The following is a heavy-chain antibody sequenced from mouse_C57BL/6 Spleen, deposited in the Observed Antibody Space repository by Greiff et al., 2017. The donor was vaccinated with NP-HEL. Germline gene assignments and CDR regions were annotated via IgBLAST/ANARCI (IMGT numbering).Heavy chain of an antibody. J-gene: IGHJ3*01. CDR1: GFTFSDYG. Sequence: DVKLVESGGGLVKPGGSLKLSCAASGFTFSDYGMHWVRQAPEKGLEWVAYISSGSSTIYYADTVKGRFTISRDNAKNTLFLQMTSLRSEDTAMYYCAKNWEMAYWGQGTLVTVSA. V-gene: IGHV5-17*01. CDR2: ISSGSSTI. CDR3: AKNWEMAY. D-gene: IGHD4-1*01.